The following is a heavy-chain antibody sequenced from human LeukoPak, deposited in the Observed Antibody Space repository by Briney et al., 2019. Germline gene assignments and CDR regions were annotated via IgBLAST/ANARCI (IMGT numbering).Heavy chain of an antibody. CDR1: GGSFSGYY. J-gene: IGHJ3*02. V-gene: IGHV4-34*01. Sequence: SETLSLTCAVYGGSFSGYYWSWLRQPPGKGLEWIGEINHSGSTNYNPSLKRRVTISVDTSKNQFSLNLGSVTAADTAVYYCARWRYTSGWSPSQLLAFDIWGQGTMVTVSS. CDR3: ARWRYTSGWSPSQLLAFDI. D-gene: IGHD6-19*01. CDR2: INHSGST.